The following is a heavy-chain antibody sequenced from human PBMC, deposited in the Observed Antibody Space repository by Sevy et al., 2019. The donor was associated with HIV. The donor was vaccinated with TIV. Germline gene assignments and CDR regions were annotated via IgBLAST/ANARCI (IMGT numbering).Heavy chain of an antibody. J-gene: IGHJ4*02. Sequence: GGSLRLSCTASGFTFGDYAMSWFRQAPGKGLEWVGFIRSKAYGGTTEYAASVKGKFTISRDDSKSIAYLQMNSLKTEDTAVYYCTRAVYYDSSGYRPEFDYWGQGTLVTVSS. CDR2: IRSKAYGGTT. CDR3: TRAVYYDSSGYRPEFDY. D-gene: IGHD3-22*01. CDR1: GFTFGDYA. V-gene: IGHV3-49*03.